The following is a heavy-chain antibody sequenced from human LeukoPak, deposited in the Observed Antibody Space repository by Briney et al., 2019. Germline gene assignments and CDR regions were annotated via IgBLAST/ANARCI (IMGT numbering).Heavy chain of an antibody. J-gene: IGHJ4*02. V-gene: IGHV4-39*01. CDR3: ARSRGYSYGYPFDY. CDR2: IYYDGST. Sequence: PSETLSLTCTVSGGSISSSSYCWGWIRQPPGTGLEWIGSIYYDGSTYYNPSLKSRLTISVDASKNQFSLTLSSVTAADTAVYYCARSRGYSYGYPFDYWGQGTLVTVSS. CDR1: GGSISSSSYC. D-gene: IGHD5-18*01.